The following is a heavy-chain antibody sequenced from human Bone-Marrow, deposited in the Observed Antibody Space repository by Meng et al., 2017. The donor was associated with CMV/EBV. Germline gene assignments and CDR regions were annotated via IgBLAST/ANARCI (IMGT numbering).Heavy chain of an antibody. Sequence: SETLSLTCTVSGGSISSYYWSWIRQPTGKGLEWIGYIYYSGSTNYNPSLKSRVTISVDTSKNQFSLKLSSVTAADTAVYYCARVGYYYYYGMVVWGQGNTVTVSS. D-gene: IGHD6-13*01. CDR2: IYYSGST. J-gene: IGHJ6*01. CDR1: GGSISSYY. CDR3: ARVGYYYYYGMVV. V-gene: IGHV4-59*01.